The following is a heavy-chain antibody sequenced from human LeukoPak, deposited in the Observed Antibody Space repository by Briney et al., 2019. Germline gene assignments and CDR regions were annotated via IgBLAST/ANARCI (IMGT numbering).Heavy chain of an antibody. J-gene: IGHJ2*01. Sequence: GGSLRLSCAASGFTISTNYLSWVRQAPGKGLVWVSALHSGGHTFYADSVRGRFIISRDISKNTLHLQMNDLGAEDTALYYCVRGLSGVSSWYFDLWARGTLVSVPS. D-gene: IGHD7-27*01. CDR3: VRGLSGVSSWYFDL. CDR2: LHSGGHT. CDR1: GFTISTNY. V-gene: IGHV3-53*01.